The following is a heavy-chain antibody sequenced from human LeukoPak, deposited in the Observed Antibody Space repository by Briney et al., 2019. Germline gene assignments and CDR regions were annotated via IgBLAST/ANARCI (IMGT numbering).Heavy chain of an antibody. CDR2: ISWNSGSI. J-gene: IGHJ5*02. CDR1: GFTFDDYA. D-gene: IGHD4-11*01. V-gene: IGHV3-9*01. CDR3: ARDFLRDYSNYVGWFDP. Sequence: PGGSLRLSCAASGFTFDDYAMHWVRQAPGKGLEWVSGISWNSGSIGYADSVKGRFTISRDNAKNSLYLQMNSLRAEDTALYYCARDFLRDYSNYVGWFDPWGQGTLVTVSS.